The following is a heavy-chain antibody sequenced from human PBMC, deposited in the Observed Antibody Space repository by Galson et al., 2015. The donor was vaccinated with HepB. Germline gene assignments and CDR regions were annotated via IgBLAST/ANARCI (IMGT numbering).Heavy chain of an antibody. CDR2: IRSNSDYI. CDR1: GFTFSSHS. Sequence: SMRLSCAASGFTFSSHSMNWVRQAPGKGLEWVSSIRSNSDYIYYADSVKGRFTISRDNAKNSLYLQMDSLGAEDTAVYYCARDKSVSPYYYSSYMDVWGKGTTVTVSS. V-gene: IGHV3-21*01. D-gene: IGHD4-11*01. CDR3: ARDKSVSPYYYSSYMDV. J-gene: IGHJ6*03.